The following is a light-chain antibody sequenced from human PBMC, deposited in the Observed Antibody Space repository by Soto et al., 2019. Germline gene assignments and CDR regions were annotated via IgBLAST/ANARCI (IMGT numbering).Light chain of an antibody. Sequence: SYELTQPLSVSVALGQTARITCGGNNIGSKNVHWYQQKPGQAPVLVIYRDSNRPSGIPERFSGSNSGNTATLTISRAQAGDEADYYCHVWDSSTGGVFGGGTKLTVL. CDR3: HVWDSSTGGV. CDR2: RDS. CDR1: NIGSKN. J-gene: IGLJ3*02. V-gene: IGLV3-9*01.